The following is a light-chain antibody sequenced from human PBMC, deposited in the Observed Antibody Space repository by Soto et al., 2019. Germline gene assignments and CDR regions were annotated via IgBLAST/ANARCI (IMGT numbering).Light chain of an antibody. CDR1: QDIGYY. CDR2: AAS. CDR3: QQTFSIPLT. V-gene: IGKV1-39*01. Sequence: DIPMTQSPSSLSASVGDSVTITCRANQDIGYYLNWYQQKPGRAPKLLIYAASSFQSGVPSRFSGSGSGTDFALTISSLQPEDFATYFCQQTFSIPLTFGGGTKVEIK. J-gene: IGKJ4*01.